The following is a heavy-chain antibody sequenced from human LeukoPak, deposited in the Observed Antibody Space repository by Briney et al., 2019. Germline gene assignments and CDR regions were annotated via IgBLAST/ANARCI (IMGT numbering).Heavy chain of an antibody. J-gene: IGHJ4*02. D-gene: IGHD6-19*01. CDR1: GGSISSSSYY. V-gene: IGHV4-39*01. CDR3: ARRSVALLGFDY. Sequence: SETLSLTCTVSGGSISSSSYYWGWIRQPPGKGLEWIGSIYYSGSTYYNPSLKSRVTISVDTSKNQFSLKLSSVTAADTAVYYCARRSVALLGFDYWGQGTLVTVSS. CDR2: IYYSGST.